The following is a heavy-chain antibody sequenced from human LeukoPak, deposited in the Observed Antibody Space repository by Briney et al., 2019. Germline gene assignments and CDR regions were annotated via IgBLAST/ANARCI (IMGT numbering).Heavy chain of an antibody. CDR1: GFSFSSYA. V-gene: IGHV3-23*01. D-gene: IGHD5-24*01. J-gene: IGHJ3*02. CDR3: AKQVGTPQMATTAFDM. CDR2: ISASGAST. Sequence: GGSLRLSCAASGFSFSSYAMGWVRQAPGKGLEWVSTISASGASTYYADSVKGRFTISRDNFKNTLYLQMNGLRAEDTAVYYCAKQVGTPQMATTAFDMWGQGTMVTVSS.